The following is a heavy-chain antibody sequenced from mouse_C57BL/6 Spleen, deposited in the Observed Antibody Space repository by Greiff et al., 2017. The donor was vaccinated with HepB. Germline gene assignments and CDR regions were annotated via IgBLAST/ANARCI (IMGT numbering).Heavy chain of an antibody. V-gene: IGHV1-69*01. CDR1: GYTFTSYW. D-gene: IGHD1-1*01. CDR2: IDPSDSYT. Sequence: QVQLQQPGAELVMPGASVKLSCKASGYTFTSYWMHWVKQRPGQGLEWIGEIDPSDSYTNYNQKFKGKSTLTVDKSSSTAYMQLSSLTSEDSAVYYCARLEYGSGHAMDDWGKGTSVTVSS. J-gene: IGHJ4*01. CDR3: ARLEYGSGHAMDD.